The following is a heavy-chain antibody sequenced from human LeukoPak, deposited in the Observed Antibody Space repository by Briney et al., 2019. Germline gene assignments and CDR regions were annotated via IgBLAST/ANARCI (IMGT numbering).Heavy chain of an antibody. J-gene: IGHJ6*03. CDR1: GYTFTSYD. Sequence: ASVKVSCKASGYTFTSYDINWVRQATGQGLEWMGWMNPNSGNTGYAQKFQGRVTMTRNTSISTAYMELSGLRSEDTAVYYCARGARGYNWNLPYYYYYYMDVWGKGTTVTVSS. D-gene: IGHD1-7*01. CDR3: ARGARGYNWNLPYYYYYYMDV. V-gene: IGHV1-8*01. CDR2: MNPNSGNT.